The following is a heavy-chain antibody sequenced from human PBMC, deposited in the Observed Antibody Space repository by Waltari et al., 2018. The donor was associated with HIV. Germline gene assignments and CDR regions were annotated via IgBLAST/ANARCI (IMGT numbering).Heavy chain of an antibody. J-gene: IGHJ5*02. Sequence: QVQLQESGPGLVKPPQTLSLTCTVSGGSIRSGSYHWTWSRQPAGKGLEWIGRLYTSGSTDYNPSLKSRATISGDTSKNQFSLKLSSVTAADTAVYYCARAVVGGYDLGNNWFDPWGQGTLVTVSS. D-gene: IGHD5-12*01. CDR2: LYTSGST. CDR3: ARAVVGGYDLGNNWFDP. V-gene: IGHV4-61*02. CDR1: GGSIRSGSYH.